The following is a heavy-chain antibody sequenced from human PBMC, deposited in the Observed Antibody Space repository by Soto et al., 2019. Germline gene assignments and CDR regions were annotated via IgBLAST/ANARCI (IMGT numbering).Heavy chain of an antibody. CDR1: GFTFSSYS. V-gene: IGHV3-48*02. CDR3: ARGGLELRPTRLDY. D-gene: IGHD1-7*01. Sequence: EVQLVESGGGLVQPGGSLRLSCAASGFTFSSYSMNWVRQAPGKGLEGVSYISSSSSTIYYADSVKGRFTISKDNAKNSLYLQMNSLRDEDTAVYYCARGGLELRPTRLDYWGQGTLVTVSS. CDR2: ISSSSSTI. J-gene: IGHJ4*02.